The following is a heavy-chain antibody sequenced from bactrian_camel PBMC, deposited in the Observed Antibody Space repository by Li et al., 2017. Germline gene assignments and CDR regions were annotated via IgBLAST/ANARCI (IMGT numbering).Heavy chain of an antibody. D-gene: IGHD2*01. CDR3: AASIIVLQPASSLRRRPYNR. CDR2: IDSDGST. Sequence: HVQLVESGGGSVQAGGSLRLSCAASGYTYSSCCMGWFRQAPGKEREGVAAIDSDGSTSYADSVQGRFSISQDNDKSTLFLQMNDLKPEDTAMYYCAASIIVLQPASSLRRRPYNRWGQGTQVTVS. V-gene: IGHV3S26*01. J-gene: IGHJ4*01. CDR1: GYTYSSCC.